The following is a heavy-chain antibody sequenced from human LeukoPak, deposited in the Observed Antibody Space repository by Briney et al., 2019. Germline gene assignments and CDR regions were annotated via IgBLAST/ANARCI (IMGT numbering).Heavy chain of an antibody. CDR3: ARDCSGGSCYGAFDI. Sequence: SQTLSLTCTVSGGSISSGGYYWSWIRQHPGKGLEWIGYIYDSGSTYYNPSLKSRITISVDTSENRFSLKLSSVTATDTAVYYCARDCSGGSCYGAFDIWGQGTMVTVSS. CDR1: GGSISSGGYY. D-gene: IGHD2-15*01. V-gene: IGHV4-30-4*08. J-gene: IGHJ3*02. CDR2: IYDSGST.